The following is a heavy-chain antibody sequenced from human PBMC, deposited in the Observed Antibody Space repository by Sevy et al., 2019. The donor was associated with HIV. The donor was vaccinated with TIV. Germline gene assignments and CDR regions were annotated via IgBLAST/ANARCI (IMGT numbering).Heavy chain of an antibody. D-gene: IGHD2-2*01. CDR2: ISGSGGST. CDR3: AKTSLGYCSSTSCLFDY. Sequence: GGSLRLSCAASGFTFSSYAMSWVRQAPGKGLEWVSAISGSGGSTYYAYSVKGRFTISRDNSKNTLYLQMNSLRAEDTAVYYCAKTSLGYCSSTSCLFDYWGQGTLVTVSS. J-gene: IGHJ4*02. V-gene: IGHV3-23*01. CDR1: GFTFSSYA.